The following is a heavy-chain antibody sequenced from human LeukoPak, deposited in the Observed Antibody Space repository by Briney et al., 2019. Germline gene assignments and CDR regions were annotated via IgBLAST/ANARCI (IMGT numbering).Heavy chain of an antibody. CDR1: GGSISSYY. Sequence: SETLSLTCTVSGGSISSYYWSWIRQPPGKGLEWIGYIYYSGSTNYNPSLKSRVTISVDTSKNQFSLKLSSVTAADTAVYYCARAVLRFFHWFDPWGQGTLVTVSS. CDR3: ARAVLRFFHWFDP. D-gene: IGHD3-3*01. V-gene: IGHV4-59*12. J-gene: IGHJ5*02. CDR2: IYYSGST.